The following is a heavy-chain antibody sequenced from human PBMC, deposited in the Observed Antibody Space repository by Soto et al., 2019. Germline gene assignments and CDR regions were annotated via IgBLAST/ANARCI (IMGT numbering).Heavy chain of an antibody. J-gene: IGHJ6*03. CDR1: SGSIRSSNW. CDR3: ARLPPGYSYPTLGSYYYYMDV. CDR2: IYHSGSS. Sequence: QVQLQESGPGLVKPSGTLSLTCAVSSGSIRSSNWWSWVRQPPGKGLEWIGEIYHSGSSKYNPSLKRRLPISLSKSNTPFSLKLISVTAADTAVYYCARLPPGYSYPTLGSYYYYMDVWGKGTTVTVSS. D-gene: IGHD5-18*01. V-gene: IGHV4-4*02.